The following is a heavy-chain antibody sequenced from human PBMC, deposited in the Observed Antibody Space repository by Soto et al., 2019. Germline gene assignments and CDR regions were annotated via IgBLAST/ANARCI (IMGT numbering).Heavy chain of an antibody. D-gene: IGHD3-9*01. V-gene: IGHV4-31*03. J-gene: IGHJ5*02. Sequence: QVQLQESGPGLVMPSQTLSLTCTVSGGSISSGCYYWSWLRQHPGTGREWVGYMSYGGGAHFNPSLRSGVIISVVNSKNQFSLKLRSGTAADTAVYYGAREPTIWSQFGWLDPWGQGTLVTV. CDR1: GGSISSGCYY. CDR3: AREPTIWSQFGWLDP. CDR2: MSYGGGA.